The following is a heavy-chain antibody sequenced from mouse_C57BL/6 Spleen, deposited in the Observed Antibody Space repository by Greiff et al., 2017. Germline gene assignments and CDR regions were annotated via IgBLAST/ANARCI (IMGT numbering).Heavy chain of an antibody. D-gene: IGHD1-1*01. CDR2: ISNGGGRT. V-gene: IGHV5-12*01. J-gene: IGHJ3*01. CDR1: GFTFSDYY. Sequence: EVQLVESGGGLVQPGGSLKISCAASGFTFSDYYMYWVRQTPEERLEWVAYISNGGGRTYYPNTVQGRFTISREKAKNTLYLQMSRLKSEDTARYYCTRKDYYGSSYWFAYWGQGTLVTVTA. CDR3: TRKDYYGSSYWFAY.